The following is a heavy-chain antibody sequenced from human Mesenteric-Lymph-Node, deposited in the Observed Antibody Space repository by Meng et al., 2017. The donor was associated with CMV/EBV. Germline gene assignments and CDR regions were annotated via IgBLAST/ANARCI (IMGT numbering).Heavy chain of an antibody. CDR2: IKPDGSDK. V-gene: IGHV3-7*01. Sequence: GESLKISCAASGFTFSGFYMSWARQAPGKGLEWVANIKPDGSDKYYVDSVKGRFTISRDNAKKSLYLQMSSLRAEDTAVYYCARGLGFCDGNTCYGDYGMDVWGRGTTVTVSS. J-gene: IGHJ6*02. D-gene: IGHD2-2*01. CDR3: ARGLGFCDGNTCYGDYGMDV. CDR1: GFTFSGFY.